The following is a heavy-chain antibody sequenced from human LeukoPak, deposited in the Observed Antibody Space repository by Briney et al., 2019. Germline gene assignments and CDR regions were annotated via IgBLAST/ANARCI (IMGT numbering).Heavy chain of an antibody. Sequence: ASVKVSCKASGYTFTSYGISWVRQAPGQGLEWMGWISAYNGNTNYAQKLQGRVTMTTDTSTSTAYMELRSLRSDDTAVYYCARDFFRQYNWNANFDYWGQGTLVTVSS. D-gene: IGHD1-1*01. V-gene: IGHV1-18*01. CDR2: ISAYNGNT. CDR3: ARDFFRQYNWNANFDY. J-gene: IGHJ4*02. CDR1: GYTFTSYG.